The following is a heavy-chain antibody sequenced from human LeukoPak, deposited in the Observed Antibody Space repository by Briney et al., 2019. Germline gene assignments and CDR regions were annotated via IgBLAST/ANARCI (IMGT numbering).Heavy chain of an antibody. J-gene: IGHJ6*02. CDR2: ISFDGDNK. D-gene: IGHD6-13*01. CDR3: ARSKYSSLYYGMDV. CDR1: GFTFNNYA. V-gene: IGHV3-30-3*01. Sequence: PGRSLRLSCAASGFTFNNYAIHCVRQAPGKGLEWLAVISFDGDNKYYADSVKGRFTISRDNSKNMLYLQMNSLRAEDTALYYCARSKYSSLYYGMDVWGQGTTVTVSS.